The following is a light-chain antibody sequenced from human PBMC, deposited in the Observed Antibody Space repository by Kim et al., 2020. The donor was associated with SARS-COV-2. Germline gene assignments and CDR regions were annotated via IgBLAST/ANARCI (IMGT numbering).Light chain of an antibody. V-gene: IGKV1-5*03. CDR2: KAS. Sequence: ASGGDRVTITCRASQSSSSWLAWYQQKPGKAPKLLIYKASSLESGVPSRFSGSGSGTEFTLTISSLQPDDFATYYCQQYNSYPWTFGPGTKVDIK. J-gene: IGKJ1*01. CDR1: QSSSSW. CDR3: QQYNSYPWT.